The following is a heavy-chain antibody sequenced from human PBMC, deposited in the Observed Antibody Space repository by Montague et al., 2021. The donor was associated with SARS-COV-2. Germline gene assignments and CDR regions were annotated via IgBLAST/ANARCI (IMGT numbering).Heavy chain of an antibody. D-gene: IGHD3-10*01. Sequence: PALVKPTQTLTLTCTFSGFSITTSTMCVSWIRQPPGKALDWLALIYWVNKNRFSPSLSTRVTITKNPFKTQVVLKIANMDPVDTATYYLVHYASESYYFHYWGQGTLVTVSS. CDR3: VHYASESYYFHY. CDR2: IYWVNKN. V-gene: IGHV2-5*08. CDR1: GFSITTSTMC. J-gene: IGHJ4*02.